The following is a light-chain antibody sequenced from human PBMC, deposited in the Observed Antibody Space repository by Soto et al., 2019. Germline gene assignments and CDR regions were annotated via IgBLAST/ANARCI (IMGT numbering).Light chain of an antibody. CDR3: QQYNSYSPWT. J-gene: IGKJ1*01. CDR2: DVS. Sequence: DIQMAQSPSTLSASVGDRVTITCRASQSISSWLAWYQQKPGKAPRLLIYDVSSLESGVPSRFSGRGSGTEFTLTISSLQPDDFATYYCQQYNSYSPWTFGQGTKWISN. CDR1: QSISSW. V-gene: IGKV1-5*01.